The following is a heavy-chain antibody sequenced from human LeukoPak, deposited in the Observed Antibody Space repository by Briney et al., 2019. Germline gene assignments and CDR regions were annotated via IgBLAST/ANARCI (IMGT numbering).Heavy chain of an antibody. CDR3: ADPGSAL. V-gene: IGHV3-7*01. Sequence: GGSLRLSCAASGFTFNKHWMSWVSQAPGKGLEWVANLKENGTEKMYVDSVKGRFTISRDNAKNSLYLQMNYLRAEDTAVYFCADPGSALWGQGTLVTVSS. CDR2: LKENGTEK. J-gene: IGHJ4*02. CDR1: GFTFNKHW.